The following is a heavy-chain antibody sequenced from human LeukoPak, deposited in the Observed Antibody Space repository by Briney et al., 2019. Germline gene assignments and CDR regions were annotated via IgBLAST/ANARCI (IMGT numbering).Heavy chain of an antibody. Sequence: GGSLRLSCAASGFAFSSYSMNWVRQAPGKGLEWVSSISSSSSYIYYADSVKGRFTISRDNAKNSLYLHMNSLRAEDTAVYYCARDAVTRGDIAAHDYWGQGTLVTVSS. CDR2: ISSSSSYI. CDR1: GFAFSSYS. J-gene: IGHJ4*02. V-gene: IGHV3-21*01. D-gene: IGHD6-13*01. CDR3: ARDAVTRGDIAAHDY.